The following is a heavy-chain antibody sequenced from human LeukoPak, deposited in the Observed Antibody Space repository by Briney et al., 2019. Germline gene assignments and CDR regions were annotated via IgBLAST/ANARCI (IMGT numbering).Heavy chain of an antibody. CDR3: AKDPHGSYGPRYFFDY. CDR1: GFTFSTYA. J-gene: IGHJ4*02. D-gene: IGHD5-18*01. CDR2: IWYDGSNK. Sequence: GGSLRLSCAASGFTFSTYAMHWVRQAPGKGLEWVAVIWYDGSNKYYADSVKGRFDITRDNSKNTLNLHMNSLRAEDTAVYYCAKDPHGSYGPRYFFDYWGQGTLATVSS. V-gene: IGHV3-33*06.